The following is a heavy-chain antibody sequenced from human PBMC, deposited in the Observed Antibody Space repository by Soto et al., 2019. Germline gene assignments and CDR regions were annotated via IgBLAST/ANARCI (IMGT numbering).Heavy chain of an antibody. D-gene: IGHD4-17*01. J-gene: IGHJ6*03. Sequence: ASVKVSCKASGYTFTSYGISWVRQAPGQGLEWMGWISAYNGNTNYAQKLQGRVTMTTDTSTSTAYMELRSLRSDDTAVYYCARASLSGDYGRYYYYYYYMDVWGKGTTVTVSS. V-gene: IGHV1-18*01. CDR3: ARASLSGDYGRYYYYYYYMDV. CDR1: GYTFTSYG. CDR2: ISAYNGNT.